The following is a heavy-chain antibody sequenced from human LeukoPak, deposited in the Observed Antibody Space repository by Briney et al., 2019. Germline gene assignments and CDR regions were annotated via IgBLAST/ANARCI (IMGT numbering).Heavy chain of an antibody. J-gene: IGHJ4*02. CDR1: GGSFSGYY. CDR2: INHSGST. V-gene: IGHV4-34*01. D-gene: IGHD2-15*01. CDR3: ARWARYCSGGSCYSGIDY. Sequence: SETLSLTCAVYGGSFSGYYWSWIRQPPGKGLEWIGEINHSGSTNYNPSLKSRVTISVDTSKNQFSLKLSSVTVADTAAYYCARWARYCSGGSCYSGIDYWGQGTLVTVSS.